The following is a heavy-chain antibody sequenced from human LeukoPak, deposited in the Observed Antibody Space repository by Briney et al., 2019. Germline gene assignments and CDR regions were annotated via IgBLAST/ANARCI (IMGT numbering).Heavy chain of an antibody. V-gene: IGHV1-69*05. Sequence: GASVKVSCKASGGTFSSYAISWVRQAPGQGLEWMGGIIPIFGTANYAQKFQGRVTITTDESTSTAYMELSSLRSEDTAVYYCARDNFGSGWHDDFWGQGTLVTVSS. CDR1: GGTFSSYA. CDR2: IIPIFGTA. J-gene: IGHJ4*02. D-gene: IGHD6-19*01. CDR3: ARDNFGSGWHDDF.